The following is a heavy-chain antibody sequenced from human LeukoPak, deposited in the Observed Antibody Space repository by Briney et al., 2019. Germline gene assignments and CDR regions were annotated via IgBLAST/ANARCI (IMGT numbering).Heavy chain of an antibody. V-gene: IGHV1-18*01. Sequence: GASVKVSCKASGYTFTSYGISWVRQAPGQGLEWMGWISAYNGNANYAQKLQGRVTMTTDTSTSTAYMELRSLRSEDTAVYYCASQSGCSSTSCSYYFDYWGQGTLVTVSS. D-gene: IGHD2-2*01. CDR3: ASQSGCSSTSCSYYFDY. J-gene: IGHJ4*02. CDR1: GYTFTSYG. CDR2: ISAYNGNA.